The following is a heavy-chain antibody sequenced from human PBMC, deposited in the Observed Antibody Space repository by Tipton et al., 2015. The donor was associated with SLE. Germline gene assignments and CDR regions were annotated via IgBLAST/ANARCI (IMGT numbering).Heavy chain of an antibody. J-gene: IGHJ5*02. CDR3: ARLGAASGRRWFDP. D-gene: IGHD6-13*01. CDR1: GGSISSSTFY. CDR2: MNHGGST. Sequence: GLVKPSETLSLTCTVSGGSISSSTFYWGWIRQPLGKGLEWIGSMNHGGSTYYNPSLKSRVIMSIDTSENQFSLGLNSVTDADTAVYYCARLGAASGRRWFDPWGQGTLVTVSS. V-gene: IGHV4-39*07.